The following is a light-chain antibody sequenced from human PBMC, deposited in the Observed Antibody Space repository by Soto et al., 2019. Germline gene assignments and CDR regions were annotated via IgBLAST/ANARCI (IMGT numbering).Light chain of an antibody. CDR2: DAS. Sequence: EIVLTQSPGTLTLSPGERATLSCRASQTVAKNYLAWYQQQPGQAPRLLIYDASTRATGIPDRFTGSGSATDFTLTINRLDPEDFAVYYCQQYASAPLTFGGGTKVEI. CDR1: QTVAKNY. J-gene: IGKJ4*01. V-gene: IGKV3-20*01. CDR3: QQYASAPLT.